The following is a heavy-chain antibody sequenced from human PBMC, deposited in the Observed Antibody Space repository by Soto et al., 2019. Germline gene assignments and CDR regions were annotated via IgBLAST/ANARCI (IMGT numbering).Heavy chain of an antibody. CDR1: GFSLSTNGVG. V-gene: IGHV2-5*02. CDR3: AHRAVPTNQYNSNGGHFDY. CDR2: IYWDDDK. D-gene: IGHD1-20*01. Sequence: QITLKESGPPLVKPTQTLTLTCTFSGFSLSTNGVGVGWIRQTPGKALEWLVFIYWDDDKRYSPSLNSSLTITKDTSKNQVVLTMTNMDPVDTATYYSAHRAVPTNQYNSNGGHFDYWGQGILVTVSS. J-gene: IGHJ4*02.